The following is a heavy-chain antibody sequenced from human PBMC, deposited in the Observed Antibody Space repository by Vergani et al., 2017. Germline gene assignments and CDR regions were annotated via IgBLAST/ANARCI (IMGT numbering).Heavy chain of an antibody. CDR2: IDHTGRP. V-gene: IGHV4-34*01. Sequence: QVQLQQWGGGLLKPSETLSLTCVVNGRSFTSYHWTWIRQSPGEGLEWVGDIDHTGRPDYNPSLKSRLTMSVDKSRNQFSLTLNSVTATDTAIYFCARVNTETNGHLYYYYYMDVWSQGTAVTVS. CDR3: ARVNTETNGHLYYYYYMDV. CDR1: GRSFTSYH. J-gene: IGHJ6*03. D-gene: IGHD4-11*01.